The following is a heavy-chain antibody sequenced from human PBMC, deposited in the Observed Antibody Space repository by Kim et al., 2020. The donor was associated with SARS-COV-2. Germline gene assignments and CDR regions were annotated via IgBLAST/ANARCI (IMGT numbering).Heavy chain of an antibody. V-gene: IGHV4-34*01. CDR2: INHSGST. J-gene: IGHJ5*02. D-gene: IGHD3-16*02. CDR3: ARGARRRSLFNWFDP. CDR1: GGSFSGYY. Sequence: SETLSLTCAVYGGSFSGYYWSWIRQPPGKGLEWIGEINHSGSTNYNPSLKSRVTISVDTSKNQFSLKLSSVTAADTAVYYCARGARRRSLFNWFDPWGQGTLVTVSS.